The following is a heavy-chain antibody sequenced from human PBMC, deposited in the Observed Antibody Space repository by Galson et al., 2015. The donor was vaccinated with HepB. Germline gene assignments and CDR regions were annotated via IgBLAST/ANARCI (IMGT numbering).Heavy chain of an antibody. J-gene: IGHJ4*02. V-gene: IGHV4-39*02. CDR1: GASISSSSYY. Sequence: LTCTVSGASISSSSYYWVWIRQPPGTGLEWIGIIYYGGNTYYNPSLKSRVTISVETSKNHFYLKLNSVTATDTAVYYCASEEGVGPFFWADYWGQGTLVTVSS. D-gene: IGHD1-26*01. CDR3: ASEEGVGPFFWADY. CDR2: IYYGGNT.